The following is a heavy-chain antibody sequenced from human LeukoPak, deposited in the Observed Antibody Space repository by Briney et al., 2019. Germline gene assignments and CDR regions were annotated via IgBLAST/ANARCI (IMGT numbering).Heavy chain of an antibody. CDR3: AKSGLNRFDY. J-gene: IGHJ4*02. CDR1: GFSVSSYY. V-gene: IGHV3-66*01. D-gene: IGHD2-15*01. Sequence: PGGSLRLSCGASGFSVSSYYMSWVRQAPGKGLEWVSVIYRGDSTFYADSVNGRFTVSRDNSKNTLYLQMNSLRAEDTAVYYCAKSGLNRFDYWGQGTLVTVSS. CDR2: IYRGDST.